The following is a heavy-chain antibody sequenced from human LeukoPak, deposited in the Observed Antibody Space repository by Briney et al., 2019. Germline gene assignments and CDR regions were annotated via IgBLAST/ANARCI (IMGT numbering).Heavy chain of an antibody. CDR1: GGTFSSYA. CDR2: IIPIFGTA. J-gene: IGHJ4*02. CDR3: AFSGDFRFDY. D-gene: IGHD4-17*01. V-gene: IGHV1-69*05. Sequence: ASVKVSCKASGGTFSSYAISWVRQAPGQELEWMGRIIPIFGTANYAQKFQGRVTITTDESTSTAYMELSSLRSEDTAVYYCAFSGDFRFDYWGQGTLVTVSS.